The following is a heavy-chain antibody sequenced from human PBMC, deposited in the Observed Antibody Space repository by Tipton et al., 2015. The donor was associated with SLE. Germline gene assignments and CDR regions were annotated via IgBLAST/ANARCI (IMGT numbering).Heavy chain of an antibody. CDR3: ARDYYGSGFDAFDI. CDR1: GGSIRSHH. CDR2: IYYSGST. V-gene: IGHV4-59*11. J-gene: IGHJ3*02. D-gene: IGHD3-10*01. Sequence: TLSLTCTVSGGSIRSHHWSWIRQPPGKGLEWIGYIYYSGSTNYNPSLKSRVTISVDTSKNQFSLRLSSVTAADTAVYYCARDYYGSGFDAFDIWGQGTMVTVSS.